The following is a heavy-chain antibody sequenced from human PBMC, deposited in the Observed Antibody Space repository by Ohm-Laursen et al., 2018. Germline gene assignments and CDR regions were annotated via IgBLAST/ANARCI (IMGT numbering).Heavy chain of an antibody. J-gene: IGHJ4*02. CDR3: ARNSSTWGRSVDY. Sequence: SLRLSCAASGFTFSSYAMSWIRQAPGKGLEWISFISSSGSFIYYADSVKGRFTVSRDNAKNSLFLQMNSLRAEDTAVYYCARNSSTWGRSVDYWGQGALVTVSS. CDR1: GFTFSSYA. CDR2: ISSSGSFI. V-gene: IGHV3-11*01. D-gene: IGHD2-2*01.